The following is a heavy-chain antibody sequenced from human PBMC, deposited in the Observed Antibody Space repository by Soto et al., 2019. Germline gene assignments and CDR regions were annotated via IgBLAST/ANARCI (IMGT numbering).Heavy chain of an antibody. J-gene: IGHJ4*02. CDR1: GFTFTSPA. Sequence: SVKVSCKASGFTFTSPAVQWVRQARGQRLEWIGWIVVGSGNTNYAQKFQERVTITRDMSTSTAYMELSSLRSEDTAVYYCAAEGGFAPYYFDYWGQGTLVTVSS. V-gene: IGHV1-58*01. CDR3: AAEGGFAPYYFDY. D-gene: IGHD5-12*01. CDR2: IVVGSGNT.